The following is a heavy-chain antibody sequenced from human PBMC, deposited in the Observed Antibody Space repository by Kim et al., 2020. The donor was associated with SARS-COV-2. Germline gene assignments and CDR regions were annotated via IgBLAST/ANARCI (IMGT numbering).Heavy chain of an antibody. J-gene: IGHJ3*02. CDR3: ARAIGVGYSAFDI. V-gene: IGHV4-31*03. Sequence: SETLSLTCTVSGGSISSGGYYWSWIRQHPGKGLEWIGYIYYSGSTYYNPSLKSRVTISVDTSKNQFSLKLSSVTAADTAVYYCARAIGVGYSAFDIWGQGTMVTVSS. CDR2: IYYSGST. D-gene: IGHD3-10*01. CDR1: GGSISSGGYY.